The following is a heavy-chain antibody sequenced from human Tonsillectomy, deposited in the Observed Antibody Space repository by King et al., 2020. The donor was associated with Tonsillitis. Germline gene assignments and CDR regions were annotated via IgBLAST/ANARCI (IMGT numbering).Heavy chain of an antibody. V-gene: IGHV4-61*02. CDR3: AAGQQPMGLDC. J-gene: IGHJ4*02. D-gene: IGHD3-16*01. Sequence: VQLQESGPGLVKPSQTLSLTCSVSGESIRSGRHYWSWIRQPAGKGLEWIGRMYTNGEANYNPSLNSRVTISFDTSKNHFSLYLTSVTATDTAVYYCAAGQQPMGLDCWGQGTLVTVSS. CDR1: GESIRSGRHY. CDR2: MYTNGEA.